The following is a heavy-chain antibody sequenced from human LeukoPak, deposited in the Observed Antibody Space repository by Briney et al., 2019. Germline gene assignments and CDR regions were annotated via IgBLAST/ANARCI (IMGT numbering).Heavy chain of an antibody. CDR3: ARLLGGNGNAFDI. D-gene: IGHD4-23*01. V-gene: IGHV1-69*04. Sequence: ASVKVSCRASGGTFSSYAISWVRQAPGQGLEWMGRIIPILGIANYAQKFQGRVTITADKSTSTAYMELSSLRSEDTAVYYCARLLGGNGNAFDIWGQGTMVTVSS. J-gene: IGHJ3*02. CDR2: IIPILGIA. CDR1: GGTFSSYA.